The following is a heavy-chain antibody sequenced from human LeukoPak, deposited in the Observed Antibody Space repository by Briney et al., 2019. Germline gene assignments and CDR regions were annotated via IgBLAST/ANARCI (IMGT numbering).Heavy chain of an antibody. CDR3: VRGYSFGPYGMDV. CDR2: ISDSGGST. D-gene: IGHD2-15*01. J-gene: IGHJ6*02. Sequence: GGSLRLSCSASGFPFSSYTMHCVRQAPGKGLKYVSAISDSGGSTYYAHSVKGRFTISRDNSKNTLYLQMSSLRAEDTAVYFCVRGYSFGPYGMDVWGQGTTVTVSS. CDR1: GFPFSSYT. V-gene: IGHV3-64D*09.